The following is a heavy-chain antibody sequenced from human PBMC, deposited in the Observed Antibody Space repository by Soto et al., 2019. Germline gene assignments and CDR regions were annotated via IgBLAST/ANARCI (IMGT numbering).Heavy chain of an antibody. V-gene: IGHV4-4*02. CDR2: IYQSGST. D-gene: IGHD6-6*01. Sequence: SETLSLACTVSGGSISSRNWWSWLRQSPTKGLEWIGEIYQSGSTNYNPSLESRVTISVDKSKNQFSLELTSLTAADTAVYYCAKDRLWGSSDRGAPDDFEVWGQGTMVTVSS. J-gene: IGHJ3*01. CDR1: GGSISSRNW. CDR3: AKDRLWGSSDRGAPDDFEV.